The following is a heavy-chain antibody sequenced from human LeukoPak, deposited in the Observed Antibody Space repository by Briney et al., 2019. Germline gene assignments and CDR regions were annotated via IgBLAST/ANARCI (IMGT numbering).Heavy chain of an antibody. CDR3: ARVLNYYGSGSYYY. CDR1: GGSISSYY. Sequence: SETLSLTCTVSGGSISSYYWSWIRQPPGKGLEWIGYIYYSGSTNYNPSLKSRVTISVDTSKNQFSLKLSSVTAADTAVYYCARVLNYYGSGSYYYWGQGTLVTVSS. D-gene: IGHD3-10*01. CDR2: IYYSGST. V-gene: IGHV4-59*12. J-gene: IGHJ4*02.